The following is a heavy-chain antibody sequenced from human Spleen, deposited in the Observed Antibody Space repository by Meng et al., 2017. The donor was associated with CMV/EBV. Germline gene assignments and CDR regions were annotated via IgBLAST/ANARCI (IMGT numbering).Heavy chain of an antibody. CDR1: GFTFSSYG. D-gene: IGHD6-13*01. V-gene: IGHV3-30*02. CDR3: AKDSSSWYGAFDI. J-gene: IGHJ3*02. Sequence: GGSLRLSCAASGFTFSSYGMHWVRQAPGKGLEWVAFIRYDGSNKYYADSVKGRFTISRDNSKNTLYLQMNSLRAEDTAVYNCAKDSSSWYGAFDIWGQGTMVTVSS. CDR2: IRYDGSNK.